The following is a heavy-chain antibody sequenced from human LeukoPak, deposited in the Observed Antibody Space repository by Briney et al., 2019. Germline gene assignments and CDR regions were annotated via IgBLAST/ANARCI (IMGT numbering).Heavy chain of an antibody. Sequence: PSETLSLTCTVSGASINSDYWTWVRQVAGKGLEWIGRIFASGSTSYNPYLRSRITMSVDTSKNQFSLDLSSVTAADTGVYYCVRGWAPRGEKSSFASWGQGTLVTVSS. CDR1: GASINSDY. D-gene: IGHD3-10*01. CDR3: VRGWAPRGEKSSFAS. V-gene: IGHV4-4*07. CDR2: IFASGST. J-gene: IGHJ4*02.